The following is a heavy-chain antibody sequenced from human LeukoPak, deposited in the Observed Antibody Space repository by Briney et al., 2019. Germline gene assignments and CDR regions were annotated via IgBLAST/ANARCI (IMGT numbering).Heavy chain of an antibody. V-gene: IGHV1-2*02. D-gene: IGHD6-6*01. Sequence: ASVKVSCKASGYTFTGYYMHWVRQAPGQGLEWMGWINPNSGGTNYAQKFQGRVTMTRDTSISTAYMELRSLRSDDTAVYYCARDISSYSSSEWGQGTLVTVSS. CDR1: GYTFTGYY. J-gene: IGHJ4*02. CDR3: ARDISSYSSSE. CDR2: INPNSGGT.